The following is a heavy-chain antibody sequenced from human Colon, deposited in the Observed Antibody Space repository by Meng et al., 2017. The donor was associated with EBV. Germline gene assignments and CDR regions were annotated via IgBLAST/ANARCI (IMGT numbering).Heavy chain of an antibody. CDR1: GGSISSSNW. J-gene: IGHJ4*02. CDR2: IYHRGST. V-gene: IGHV4-4*02. D-gene: IGHD6-19*01. CDR3: ARVGQWLPIDY. Sequence: QVQPQGSGPGLGKPAGTPSPTCPVPGGSISSSNWWSWVRQPPGKGLEWIGEIYHRGSTNYNPSLKSRVTISVDKSKNQFSLNLSSVTAADTAVYYCARVGQWLPIDYWGQGTLVTVSS.